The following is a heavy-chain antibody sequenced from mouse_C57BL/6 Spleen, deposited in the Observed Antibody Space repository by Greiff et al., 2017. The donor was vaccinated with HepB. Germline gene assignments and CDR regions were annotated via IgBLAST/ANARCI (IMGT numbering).Heavy chain of an antibody. D-gene: IGHD1-1*01. CDR3: AREDYYGSSYDY. CDR2: ISDGGSYT. Sequence: EVKLVESGGGLVKPGGSLKLSCAASGFTFSSYAMSWVRQTPEKRLEWVATISDGGSYTYYPDNVKGRFTISRDNAKNNLYLQMSHQKSEDTAMYYCAREDYYGSSYDYWGQGTTLTVSS. V-gene: IGHV5-4*01. J-gene: IGHJ2*01. CDR1: GFTFSSYA.